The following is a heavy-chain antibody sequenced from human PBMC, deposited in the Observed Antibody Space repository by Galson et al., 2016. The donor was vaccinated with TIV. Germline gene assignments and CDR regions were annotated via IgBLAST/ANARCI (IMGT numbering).Heavy chain of an antibody. Sequence: SLRLSCAASGFNFNNYGMHWVRQAPGKGLEWVAVIWFDGGNTYYADSVKGRFTLSRDNSQNTLYLQMSRLRAVDTAVYYCARERSPSLRYFDWLKNYSLDVWGQGTTVTVSS. CDR3: ARERSPSLRYFDWLKNYSLDV. V-gene: IGHV3-33*08. D-gene: IGHD3-9*01. CDR2: IWFDGGNT. J-gene: IGHJ6*02. CDR1: GFNFNNYG.